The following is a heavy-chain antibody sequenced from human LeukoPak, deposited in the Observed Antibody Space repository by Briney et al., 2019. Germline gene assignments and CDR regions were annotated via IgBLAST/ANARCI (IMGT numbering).Heavy chain of an antibody. CDR1: GFTVSSNY. CDR3: ARALGVRGAYFDY. D-gene: IGHD3-10*01. Sequence: GGSLRLSCAASGFTVSSNYMSWVRQAPGKGLEWVSVIYSGGSTYYADSVKGRFTISRDNSKNTLYLQMNSLRAEDTAVYYCARALGVRGAYFDYWGQGTLVTVSS. J-gene: IGHJ4*02. V-gene: IGHV3-66*02. CDR2: IYSGGST.